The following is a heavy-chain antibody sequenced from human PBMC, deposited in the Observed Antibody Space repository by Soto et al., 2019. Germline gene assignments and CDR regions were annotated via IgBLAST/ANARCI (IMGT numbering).Heavy chain of an antibody. D-gene: IGHD6-13*01. J-gene: IGHJ6*02. CDR2: IIPIFGTA. V-gene: IGHV1-69*06. CDR3: ARVGRGVAAAGSYYYGMDV. CDR1: GGTFSSYA. Sequence: QVQLVQSGAEVKKPGSSVKVSCKASGGTFSSYAISWVRQAPGQGLEWMGGIIPIFGTANYAQKFQGRVTITADKSTSTAYMEPSSLRSEDTAVYYCARVGRGVAAAGSYYYGMDVWGQGTTVTVSS.